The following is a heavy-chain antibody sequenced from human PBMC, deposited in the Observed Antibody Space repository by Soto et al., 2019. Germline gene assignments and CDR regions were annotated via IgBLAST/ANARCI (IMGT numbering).Heavy chain of an antibody. Sequence: QVQLVESGGGVVQPGRSLRLSCAASGFTFSSYGMHWVRQAPGKGLEWVAVIWHDGSNQYYVDTVKGRFTISRDNSKNKLYLQVNSLRAEDTAVYYCARDRGWGENDPWGQGTLVTVSS. V-gene: IGHV3-33*01. CDR3: ARDRGWGENDP. D-gene: IGHD3-16*01. J-gene: IGHJ5*02. CDR2: IWHDGSNQ. CDR1: GFTFSSYG.